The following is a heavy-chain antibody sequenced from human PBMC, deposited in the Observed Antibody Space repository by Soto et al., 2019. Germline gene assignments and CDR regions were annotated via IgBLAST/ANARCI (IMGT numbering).Heavy chain of an antibody. V-gene: IGHV4-59*01. Sequence: SETLSLTCTVSGDSISTYFWSWIRQPPGKGLEWIGYIYYGGNTLYGPSLKSRVSISVDASKNQFSLALNPVTAADTAVYFCARMRHAGNYAYFDSWGQGALVT. J-gene: IGHJ4*02. CDR3: ARMRHAGNYAYFDS. CDR1: GDSISTYF. CDR2: IYYGGNT. D-gene: IGHD1-7*01.